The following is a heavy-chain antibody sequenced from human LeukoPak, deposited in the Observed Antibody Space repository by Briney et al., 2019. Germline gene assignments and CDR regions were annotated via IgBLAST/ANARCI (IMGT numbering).Heavy chain of an antibody. V-gene: IGHV3-74*01. D-gene: IGHD2-15*01. CDR2: INNDGSST. CDR3: ACYGIAPPY. J-gene: IGHJ1*01. CDR1: GXTLSSYW. Sequence: PGGSLSLSCAASGXTLSSYWMHWVPQAPGRGLVWVSHINNDGSSTSYADSVKGRFTISRDNAKKTLYLQRNSLRTEDTAVYYCACYGIAPPYWGQGTLVTVSS.